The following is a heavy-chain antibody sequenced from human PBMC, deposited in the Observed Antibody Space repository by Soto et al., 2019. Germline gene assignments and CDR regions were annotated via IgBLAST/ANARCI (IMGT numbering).Heavy chain of an antibody. Sequence: PSETLSLTCTVSGGSISSYYWSWIRQPPGKGLEWIGYIYYSGSTNYNPSLKSRVTISVDTSKNQFSLKLSSVTAADTAVYYCATYRGRGSGYDLRESNHWFDPWGQGTLVTVSS. CDR3: ATYRGRGSGYDLRESNHWFDP. D-gene: IGHD5-12*01. V-gene: IGHV4-59*01. J-gene: IGHJ5*02. CDR2: IYYSGST. CDR1: GGSISSYY.